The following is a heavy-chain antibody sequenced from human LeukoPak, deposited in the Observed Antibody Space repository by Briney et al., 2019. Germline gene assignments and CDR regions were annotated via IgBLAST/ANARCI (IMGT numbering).Heavy chain of an antibody. CDR2: ISAYNGNT. D-gene: IGHD2-2*01. J-gene: IGHJ4*02. CDR3: ARVGPYCSSTSCYRLFDY. Sequence: ASVKASCKASGYTFTSYGISWVRQAPGQGLEWMGWISAYNGNTNYAQKLQGRVTMTTDTSTSTAYMELRSLRSDDTAVYYCARVGPYCSSTSCYRLFDYWGQGTLVTVSS. V-gene: IGHV1-18*04. CDR1: GYTFTSYG.